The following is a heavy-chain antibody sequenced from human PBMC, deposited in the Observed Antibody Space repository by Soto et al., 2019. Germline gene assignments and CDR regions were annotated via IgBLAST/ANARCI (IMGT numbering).Heavy chain of an antibody. D-gene: IGHD3-22*01. V-gene: IGHV1-69*13. J-gene: IGHJ3*02. CDR3: ARDRGDSSGYYGLWHAFDI. Sequence: ASVKVSCKASGGTFSSYAISWVRQAPGQGLEWMGGIIPIFGTANYAQKFQGRVTITADESTSTAYMELSSLRSEDTAVYYCARDRGDSSGYYGLWHAFDIWGQGTMVTVSS. CDR1: GGTFSSYA. CDR2: IIPIFGTA.